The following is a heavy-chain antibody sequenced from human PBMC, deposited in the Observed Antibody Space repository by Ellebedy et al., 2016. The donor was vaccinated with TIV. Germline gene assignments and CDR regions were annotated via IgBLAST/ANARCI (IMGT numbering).Heavy chain of an antibody. CDR3: VRDSGPPGHTTTDAFDV. V-gene: IGHV3-74*01. Sequence: GGSLRLSCAASGFTFSNYWMHWVRQTPGKGLVWVSRIHSDGSSTIYADSVRGRFTISRDNAKNTLYLQMNSLRVEDTAVYYYVRDSGPPGHTTTDAFDVWGRGTTVTVSS. J-gene: IGHJ3*01. D-gene: IGHD5-12*01. CDR2: IHSDGSST. CDR1: GFTFSNYW.